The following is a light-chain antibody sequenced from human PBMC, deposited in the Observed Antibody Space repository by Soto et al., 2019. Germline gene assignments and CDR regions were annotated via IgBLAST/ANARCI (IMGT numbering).Light chain of an antibody. V-gene: IGKV3-20*01. CDR2: AAS. Sequence: EIVLTQSPGTLSLSPGERATLSCRASQSVSSSRLAWYRQKPGQAPRLLIYAASSRATGIPDRVSGSGSGTDFTLTISRLEPEDFAVYYCQQYGSSLFSFGPGTKVDIK. CDR1: QSVSSSR. J-gene: IGKJ3*01. CDR3: QQYGSSLFS.